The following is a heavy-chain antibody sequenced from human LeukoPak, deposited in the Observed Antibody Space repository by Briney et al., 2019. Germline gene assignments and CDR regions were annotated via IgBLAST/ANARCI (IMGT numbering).Heavy chain of an antibody. J-gene: IGHJ3*02. V-gene: IGHV3-30*18. Sequence: PGRSLRLSCAASGFTFSSYGMHWVRQAPGKGLEWVAVISYDGSNKYYADSVKGRFTISRDSFKNTLYLQMNSLRPEDTAVYYCAKEGDYYGSGSYRDGFDIWGQGTRATVSS. CDR1: GFTFSSYG. CDR2: ISYDGSNK. CDR3: AKEGDYYGSGSYRDGFDI. D-gene: IGHD3-10*01.